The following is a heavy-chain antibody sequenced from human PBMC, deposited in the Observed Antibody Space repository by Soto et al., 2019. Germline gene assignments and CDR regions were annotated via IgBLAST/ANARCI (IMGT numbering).Heavy chain of an antibody. V-gene: IGHV3-30*18. Sequence: GGSLRLSCAASGFTFSSYGMHWVRQAPGKGLEWVAVISYDGSNKYYADSVKGRFTISRDNSKNTLYLQMNSLRAEDTAVYYCAKGAYYYDSSGSALKYYYYYYGMDVWGQGTTVTVSS. D-gene: IGHD3-22*01. CDR2: ISYDGSNK. CDR3: AKGAYYYDSSGSALKYYYYYYGMDV. J-gene: IGHJ6*02. CDR1: GFTFSSYG.